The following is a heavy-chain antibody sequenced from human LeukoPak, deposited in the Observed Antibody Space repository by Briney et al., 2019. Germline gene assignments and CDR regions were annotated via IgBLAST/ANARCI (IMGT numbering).Heavy chain of an antibody. CDR1: GYTFTSYY. D-gene: IGHD2-2*01. Sequence: GASVKVSCKASGYTFTSYYMHWVRQAPGQGLEWMGIINPSGGSTSYAQKFQGRVTMTRDTSTSTVYMELSSLRSEGTAVYYCARSLPRSSTSGGMDVWGQGTTVTVSS. CDR3: ARSLPRSSTSGGMDV. J-gene: IGHJ6*02. V-gene: IGHV1-46*01. CDR2: INPSGGST.